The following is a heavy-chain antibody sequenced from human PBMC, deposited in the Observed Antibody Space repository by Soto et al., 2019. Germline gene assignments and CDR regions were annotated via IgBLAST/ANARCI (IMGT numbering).Heavy chain of an antibody. V-gene: IGHV1-69*13. Sequence: SVKVSCKASGGTFSSYAISWVRQAPGQGLEWMGGIIPIFGTANYAQKFQGRVTITADESTSTAYMELSSLRSEDTAVYYYVTPMGQYSYGFYYYYGMDVWGQGTTVTVSS. J-gene: IGHJ6*02. CDR2: IIPIFGTA. CDR3: VTPMGQYSYGFYYYYGMDV. CDR1: GGTFSSYA. D-gene: IGHD5-18*01.